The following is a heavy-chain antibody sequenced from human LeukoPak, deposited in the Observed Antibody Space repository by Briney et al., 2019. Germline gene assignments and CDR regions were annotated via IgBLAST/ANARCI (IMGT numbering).Heavy chain of an antibody. J-gene: IGHJ4*02. CDR1: GYTFTGYY. V-gene: IGHV1-2*02. Sequence: GASVKVSCKASGYTFTGYYMHWVRQAPGQGLEWMGWINPNSGGTNYAQKFQGRVTITADESTSTAYMELSSLRSEDTAVYYCAREYDPYYYDSSGYPHYWGQGTLVTVSS. D-gene: IGHD3-22*01. CDR2: INPNSGGT. CDR3: AREYDPYYYDSSGYPHY.